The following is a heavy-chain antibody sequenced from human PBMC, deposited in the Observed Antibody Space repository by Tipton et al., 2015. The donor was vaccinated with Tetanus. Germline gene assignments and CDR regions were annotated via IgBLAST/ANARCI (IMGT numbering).Heavy chain of an antibody. Sequence: LRLSCTVSGGSISNYYWNWIRQSPGKGLEWLGNIYYSGDTDYNPSLQSRATISLDTAKNHFSLRLSSVTAADTAVYYCARSHVFRLTLFGEEIPRSGRFDPWGQATLVTVSS. V-gene: IGHV4-59*01. CDR3: ARSHVFRLTLFGEEIPRSGRFDP. J-gene: IGHJ5*02. CDR1: GGSISNYY. D-gene: IGHD3-3*01. CDR2: IYYSGDT.